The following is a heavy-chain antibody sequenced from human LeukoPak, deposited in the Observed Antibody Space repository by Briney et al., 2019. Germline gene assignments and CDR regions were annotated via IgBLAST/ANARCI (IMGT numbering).Heavy chain of an antibody. Sequence: SQTLSLTCTVSGGSISSGAYYWNWIRQHPGKGLEWIGYIYYSGSTYYNPSLKSRVTMSVDTSKNQFSLKLSSVTAADTAVYYCARPSLDYGGIDAFDFWGQGTLVTVCS. J-gene: IGHJ3*01. CDR2: IYYSGST. CDR3: ARPSLDYGGIDAFDF. D-gene: IGHD4-23*01. CDR1: GGSISSGAYY. V-gene: IGHV4-31*03.